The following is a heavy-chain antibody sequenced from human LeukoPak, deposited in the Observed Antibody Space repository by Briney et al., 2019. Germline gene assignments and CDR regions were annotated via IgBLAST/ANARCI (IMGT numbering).Heavy chain of an antibody. D-gene: IGHD1-26*01. Sequence: PGGSLRLSCAASGFTFSSYSMNWVRQAPGKGLEWVSSISSSSSYIYYADSVKGRFTISRDNAKNSLYLQMNSLRAEDTAVYYCARTEDSGSYSFDYWGQGTLVTVSS. CDR3: ARTEDSGSYSFDY. CDR2: ISSSSSYI. CDR1: GFTFSSYS. V-gene: IGHV3-21*01. J-gene: IGHJ4*02.